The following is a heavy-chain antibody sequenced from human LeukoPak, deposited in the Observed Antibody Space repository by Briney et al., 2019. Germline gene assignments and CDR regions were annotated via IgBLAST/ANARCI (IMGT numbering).Heavy chain of an antibody. D-gene: IGHD2/OR15-2a*01. CDR2: ILYSGST. CDR3: GRTTGLVRRIDY. Sequence: PSETLSLTCTVSGGSSSSFSFYWGWIRQPPGKGLEWIGSILYSGSTYYNPSRKSRVAMSVDTSNNHFSLNLSSVTAADTAVYYCGRTTGLVRRIDYWGQGTLVTVSS. J-gene: IGHJ4*02. V-gene: IGHV4-39*01. CDR1: GGSSSSFSFY.